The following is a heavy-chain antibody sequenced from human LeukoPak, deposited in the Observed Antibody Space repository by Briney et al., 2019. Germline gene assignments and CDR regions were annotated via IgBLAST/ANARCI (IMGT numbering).Heavy chain of an antibody. CDR2: IYYTGRA. J-gene: IGHJ4*02. Sequence: PSETLSLTCTVPGGSISRYYWSWIRQPPGTGLEWIGYIYYTGRADYNPSLKSRVSMSVDTSKNQFSLRVNSMTAADTAVYYCARGDFWSGAPTDWGQGTLVTVSS. CDR1: GGSISRYY. V-gene: IGHV4-59*01. D-gene: IGHD3-3*01. CDR3: ARGDFWSGAPTD.